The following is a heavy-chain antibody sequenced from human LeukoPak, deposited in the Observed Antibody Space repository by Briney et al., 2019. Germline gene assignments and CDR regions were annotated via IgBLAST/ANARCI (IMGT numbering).Heavy chain of an antibody. D-gene: IGHD1-26*01. Sequence: SETLSLTCTVSGGSISSSSYYWGWIRQPPGKGLEWIGSIYYSGSTYYNPSLKSRVTISVDTSKNQFSLKLSSVTAADTAVYYCARDGGGVGALSPDYWGQGTLVTVSS. J-gene: IGHJ4*02. CDR2: IYYSGST. CDR3: ARDGGGVGALSPDY. V-gene: IGHV4-39*02. CDR1: GGSISSSSYY.